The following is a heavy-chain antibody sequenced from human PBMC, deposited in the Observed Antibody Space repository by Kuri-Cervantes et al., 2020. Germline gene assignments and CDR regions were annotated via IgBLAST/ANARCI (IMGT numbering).Heavy chain of an antibody. CDR2: ISSSSSTI. J-gene: IGHJ4*02. CDR3: ARAPRGSSWPSFDY. Sequence: LSLTCAASEFTFSSYSMNWVRQAPGKGLEWVSYISSSSSTIYYADSVKGRFTISRDNAKNSLYLQMNSLTDEDTAVYYCARAPRGSSWPSFDYWGQGTLVTVSS. V-gene: IGHV3-48*02. D-gene: IGHD6-13*01. CDR1: EFTFSSYS.